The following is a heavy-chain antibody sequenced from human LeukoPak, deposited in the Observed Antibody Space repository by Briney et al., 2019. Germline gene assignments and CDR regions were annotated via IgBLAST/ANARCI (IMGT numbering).Heavy chain of an antibody. V-gene: IGHV3-33*01. CDR1: GFTFGGYG. J-gene: IGHJ4*02. CDR3: TRYNNDHFDY. Sequence: GRSLRLSYAGSGFTFGGYGMHWFRQTPGQGLEWVAVIAYDGSRAFYADSVKGRFTISRDNSKNTMSVQMDDLRAEDTAVYYCTRYNNDHFDYWGQGTLITVSS. CDR2: IAYDGSRA. D-gene: IGHD1-14*01.